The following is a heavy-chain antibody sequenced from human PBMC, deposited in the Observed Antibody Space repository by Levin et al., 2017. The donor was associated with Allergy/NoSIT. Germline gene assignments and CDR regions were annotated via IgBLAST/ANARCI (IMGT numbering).Heavy chain of an antibody. CDR3: AGDRRLEKGLDAFDV. CDR2: TYSRSRWYT. Sequence: SETLSLTCAISGDSVSSKSGAWNWIRQSPSRGLEWLGRTYSRSRWYTDYAESVNSRITINVDTSKNQFSLHLNSVTPEDTAVYYCAGDRRLEKGLDAFDVWGQGTVVTVSS. D-gene: IGHD1-1*01. J-gene: IGHJ3*01. CDR1: GDSVSSKSGA. V-gene: IGHV6-1*01.